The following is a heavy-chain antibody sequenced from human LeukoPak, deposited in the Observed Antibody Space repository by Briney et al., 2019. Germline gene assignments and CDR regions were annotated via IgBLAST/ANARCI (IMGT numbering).Heavy chain of an antibody. D-gene: IGHD2/OR15-2a*01. CDR3: ARLSPNTYAFDI. V-gene: IGHV3-53*01. Sequence: PGGSLRLSCAASGFTVSSNYMSWVRQAPGKELEWVSVIYSGGSTYYADSVKGRFTISRDNSKNTLYLQMNSLRAEDTAVYYCARLSPNTYAFDIWGQGTMVTVSS. J-gene: IGHJ3*02. CDR1: GFTVSSNY. CDR2: IYSGGST.